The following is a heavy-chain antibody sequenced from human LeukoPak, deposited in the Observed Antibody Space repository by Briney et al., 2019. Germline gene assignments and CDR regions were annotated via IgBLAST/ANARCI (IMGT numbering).Heavy chain of an antibody. D-gene: IGHD6-6*01. CDR1: GYTFTSYD. CDR3: ARGRVSHDAFDI. CDR2: MNPNSGNT. Sequence: GASVKVSCKASGYTFTSYDINWARQATGQGLEWMGWMNPNSGNTGYAQKFQGRVTMTRNTSISTAYMELSSLRSEDTAVYYCARGRVSHDAFDIWGQGTMVTVSS. J-gene: IGHJ3*02. V-gene: IGHV1-8*01.